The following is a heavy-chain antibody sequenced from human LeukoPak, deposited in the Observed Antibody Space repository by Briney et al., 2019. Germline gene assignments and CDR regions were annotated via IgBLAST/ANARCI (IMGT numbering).Heavy chain of an antibody. CDR1: GFSFTTYG. CDR2: ISGSGGST. V-gene: IGHV3-23*01. J-gene: IGHJ4*02. D-gene: IGHD5-18*01. Sequence: GGSLRLSCAASGFSFTTYGMTWVRQAPGKGLEWVSAISGSGGSTYYADSVKGRFTISRDNSKNTLYLQMNSLRAEDTAVYYCAKDRYQSYGYVGLPTFDYWGQGTLVTVSS. CDR3: AKDRYQSYGYVGLPTFDY.